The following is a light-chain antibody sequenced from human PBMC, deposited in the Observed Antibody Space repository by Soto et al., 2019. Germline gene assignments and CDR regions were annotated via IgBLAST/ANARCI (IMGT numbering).Light chain of an antibody. CDR1: SSDVGGYNY. J-gene: IGLJ2*01. V-gene: IGLV2-14*01. Sequence: QSALTQPASVSGSPGQSITISCTGTSSDVGGYNYVSWYQQHPGKAPKLMIYDVSNRPSGVSNRFSGSKSGNTASLTISGXXXXXXXXXXXSSYTSSSTLGVVFGGGTKVTVL. CDR3: SSYTSSSTLGVV. CDR2: DVS.